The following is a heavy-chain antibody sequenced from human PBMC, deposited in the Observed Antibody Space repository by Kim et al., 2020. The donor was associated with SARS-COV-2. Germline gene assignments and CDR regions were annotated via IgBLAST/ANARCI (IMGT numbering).Heavy chain of an antibody. J-gene: IGHJ4*02. CDR2: ISYGGSYI. CDR1: GFTFSSYS. Sequence: GGSLRLSCAVSGFTFSSYSMEWVRQAPGKGLEWVSYISYGGSYIYYADPVKGRFTISRDDAKNSLYLQMNSLSDEDTAVYHCVRDRDFGDYTHADYWGQGTLVTVSS. CDR3: VRDRDFGDYTHADY. D-gene: IGHD4-17*01. V-gene: IGHV3-48*02.